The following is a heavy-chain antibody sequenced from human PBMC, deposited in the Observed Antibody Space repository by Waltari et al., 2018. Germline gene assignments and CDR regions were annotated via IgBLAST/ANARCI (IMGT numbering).Heavy chain of an antibody. J-gene: IGHJ4*02. Sequence: QVTLKESGPVLVKPTETLTLTCTVSGFSLSNARMGVSWIRQPPWNALEWLAHISSNDEKSINPTSKSSLAIHKXXXXXXXXXXXXXXXXXXXXXXXXXXIRCSSTSCYTFDYWGQGTLVTVSS. CDR3: XXIRCSSTSCYTFDY. V-gene: IGHV2-26*01. D-gene: IGHD2-2*02. CDR1: GFSLSNARMG. CDR2: ISSNDEK.